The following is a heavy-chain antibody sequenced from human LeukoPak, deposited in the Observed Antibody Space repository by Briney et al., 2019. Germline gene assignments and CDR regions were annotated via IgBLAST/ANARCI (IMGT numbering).Heavy chain of an antibody. CDR3: ARAGGLRIAVAPIDC. J-gene: IGHJ4*02. CDR1: GFTFSSYW. CDR2: IYSGGGT. V-gene: IGHV3-53*01. Sequence: GGSLRLSCAASGFTFSSYWMSWVRQAPGKGLEWVSVIYSGGGTFYADSVKGRFTISRDNSKNMLYLQMNSLRAEDTAVYYCARAGGLRIAVAPIDCWGQGTLVTVSS. D-gene: IGHD6-19*01.